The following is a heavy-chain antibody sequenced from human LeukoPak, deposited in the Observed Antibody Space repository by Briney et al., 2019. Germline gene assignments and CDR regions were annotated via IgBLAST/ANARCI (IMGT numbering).Heavy chain of an antibody. V-gene: IGHV4-59*12. Sequence: PSETLSLTCTVSGDSINNYYWSWIRQPPGKGLEWIGYIYYSGSTNYNPSFQSRVTISVDTSKNQFSLKLSSVTAADTAVYYCARASGNYYVVSYFDHWGQGTLVTVSS. J-gene: IGHJ4*02. CDR1: GDSINNYY. CDR3: ARASGNYYVVSYFDH. D-gene: IGHD1-26*01. CDR2: IYYSGST.